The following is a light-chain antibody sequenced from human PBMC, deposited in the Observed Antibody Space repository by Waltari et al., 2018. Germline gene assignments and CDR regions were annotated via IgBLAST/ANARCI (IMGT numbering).Light chain of an antibody. CDR3: ETGGHGTWV. CDR2: VNSDGSH. V-gene: IGLV4-69*01. Sequence: QLVLTQSPSASASLGASVKLTCTLSSGHSSNIIAWLQQRPERGPRYLMKVNSDGSHSKGEDIPDRFSGSSSGAERYLTISRLQSEDEADYYCETGGHGTWVFGGGTKLTVL. CDR1: SGHSSNI. J-gene: IGLJ3*02.